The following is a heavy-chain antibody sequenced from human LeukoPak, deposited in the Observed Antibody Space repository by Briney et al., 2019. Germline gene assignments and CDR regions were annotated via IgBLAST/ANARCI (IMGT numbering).Heavy chain of an antibody. V-gene: IGHV4-59*11. CDR1: GGSISGHY. J-gene: IGHJ5*02. D-gene: IGHD3-10*01. CDR2: IYYDGTT. Sequence: SETLSLTCTVSGGSISGHYWSWIRQPPGKKLEYIGYIYYDGTTNYNPSLRGRVTISVDTSKNQFSLNLKSVTAADTAVYYCARDSGVQYGSGNIWFDPWGQGTLVTVSS. CDR3: ARDSGVQYGSGNIWFDP.